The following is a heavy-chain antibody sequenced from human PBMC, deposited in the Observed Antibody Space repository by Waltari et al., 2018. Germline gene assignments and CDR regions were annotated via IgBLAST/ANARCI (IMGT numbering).Heavy chain of an antibody. J-gene: IGHJ4*02. CDR3: ARELAAGGATGY. CDR1: GGSVSTGTHY. Sequence: QLQLQESGPALVKTSETLSLTCPVSGGSVSTGTHYWGWIRQPPGKGLEWIGTIYYTGNAYSNPSLKSRTTMSVDTSRNQFSLKLTSVTAADTAVYYCARELAAGGATGYWGQGTLVTVSS. V-gene: IGHV4-39*02. CDR2: IYYTGNA. D-gene: IGHD1-26*01.